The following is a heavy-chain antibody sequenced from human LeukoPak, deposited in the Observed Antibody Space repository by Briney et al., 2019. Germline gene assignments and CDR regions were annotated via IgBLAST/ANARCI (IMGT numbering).Heavy chain of an antibody. Sequence: AGGSLRLSCAASGFTFKNYAMSWVRQAPGKGLEWVSTISGSGGSTFYADSVRGRFTISRDNSKNTLYLQMNSLRAEDTAVYYCARFRTWGDKAFDYWGQGTLVTVSS. CDR3: ARFRTWGDKAFDY. CDR1: GFTFKNYA. D-gene: IGHD2-21*02. J-gene: IGHJ4*02. CDR2: ISGSGGST. V-gene: IGHV3-23*01.